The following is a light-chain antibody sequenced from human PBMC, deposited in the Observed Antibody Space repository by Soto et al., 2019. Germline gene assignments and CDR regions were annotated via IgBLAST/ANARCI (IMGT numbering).Light chain of an antibody. V-gene: IGKV3-11*01. CDR2: DAS. Sequence: EIVLTQSPATLSLSPGERATLSCRASQSVSHYLAWYQQRPGQAPRLLIYDASSRAPVIPARFSGSGSGTDFTLTISSLEPEDFAVYYCQQCNNWPPITFGQGTRLEIK. CDR3: QQCNNWPPIT. J-gene: IGKJ5*01. CDR1: QSVSHY.